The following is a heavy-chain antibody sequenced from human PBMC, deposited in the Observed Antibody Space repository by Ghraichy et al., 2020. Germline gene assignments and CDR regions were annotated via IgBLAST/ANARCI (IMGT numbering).Heavy chain of an antibody. D-gene: IGHD2-2*01. Sequence: GGSLRLSCAASGFTFSSYAMSWVRQAPGKGLEWVSAISGSGGSTFYADSVKGRFTISRDNSKNTLYLQMNSLRAEDTAVYYCAKLVVPAAFGNYMDVWGKGTTVTVSS. CDR1: GFTFSSYA. CDR2: ISGSGGST. J-gene: IGHJ6*03. V-gene: IGHV3-23*01. CDR3: AKLVVPAAFGNYMDV.